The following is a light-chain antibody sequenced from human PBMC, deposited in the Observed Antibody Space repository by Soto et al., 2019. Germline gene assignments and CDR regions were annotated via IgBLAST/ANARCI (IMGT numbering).Light chain of an antibody. CDR1: SSDVGGYNY. CDR2: EVN. Sequence: QSALTQPPSASGSPGQSVAISCTGTSSDVGGYNYVSWYQLHPGKAPKLMIYEVNLRPSGVPDRFSGSKSGNTASLTVSGLQAEDEADYYCSSYAASNNYVFGTGTKLTVL. J-gene: IGLJ1*01. CDR3: SSYAASNNYV. V-gene: IGLV2-8*01.